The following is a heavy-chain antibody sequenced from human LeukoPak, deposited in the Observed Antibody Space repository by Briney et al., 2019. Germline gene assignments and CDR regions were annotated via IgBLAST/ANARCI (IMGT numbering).Heavy chain of an antibody. J-gene: IGHJ6*03. CDR3: AKTSSIAARPYYYYYMDV. Sequence: GGSLRLSCAASGFTFSSYAMSWVRQAPGKGLEWVSATSASGSSTYYADSVKGRFTISRDNSKNTLYLQMNSLRAEDTAVYYCAKTSSIAARPYYYYYMDVWGKGTTVTVSS. CDR1: GFTFSSYA. D-gene: IGHD6-6*01. V-gene: IGHV3-23*01. CDR2: TSASGSST.